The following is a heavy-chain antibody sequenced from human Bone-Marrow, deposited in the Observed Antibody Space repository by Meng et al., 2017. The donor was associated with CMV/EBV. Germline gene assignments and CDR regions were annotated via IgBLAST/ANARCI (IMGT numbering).Heavy chain of an antibody. V-gene: IGHV1-8*03. J-gene: IGHJ6*02. D-gene: IGHD3-10*01. CDR2: INSNTGDT. CDR3: ARNKWFGRRGVHWAVDFHYYGMDV. Sequence: ASVKVSCKASGYTFSNYDINWVRQAPGQGLDWMGWINSNTGDTGYAQKFQGRVTITRNTSTNTVYMDLSSLRFEDTAVYYCARNKWFGRRGVHWAVDFHYYGMDVWGQGTTVTVSS. CDR1: GYTFSNYD.